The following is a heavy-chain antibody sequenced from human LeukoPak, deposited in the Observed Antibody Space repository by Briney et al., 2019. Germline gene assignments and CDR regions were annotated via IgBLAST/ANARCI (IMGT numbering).Heavy chain of an antibody. J-gene: IGHJ4*01. CDR1: GDSINSGSYY. Sequence: SETLSLTCTVSGDSINSGSYYWGWIRQPPGKGLEWIGSTSYRGTPSYNPSLRSRVTMSVDTSKNQFSLNLKSVTAADTAVFYCARTTLLWYFDNWGPGALVAVSS. V-gene: IGHV4-39*01. D-gene: IGHD1-14*01. CDR2: TSYRGTP. CDR3: ARTTLLWYFDN.